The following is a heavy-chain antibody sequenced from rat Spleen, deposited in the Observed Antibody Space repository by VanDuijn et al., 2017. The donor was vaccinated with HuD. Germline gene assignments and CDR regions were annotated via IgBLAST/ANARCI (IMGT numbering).Heavy chain of an antibody. J-gene: IGHJ3*01. CDR1: GFSFTSAW. Sequence: EVQLVETGGSLVQPGKSLKLTCATSGFSFTSAWMHWVRQSPEKQLEWVAQIKAKSKNYATYYAESVKGRFTISRDDSKRSIYLQMNSLKGEDTAIFYCIWDYKNWFPYWGQGTLVTVSS. D-gene: IGHD1-2*01. CDR3: IWDYKNWFPY. V-gene: IGHV6-8*01. CDR2: IKAKSKNYAT.